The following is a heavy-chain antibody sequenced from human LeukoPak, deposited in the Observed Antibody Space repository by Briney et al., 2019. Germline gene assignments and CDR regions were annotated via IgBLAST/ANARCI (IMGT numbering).Heavy chain of an antibody. V-gene: IGHV3-23*01. CDR2: ITGSGVAT. Sequence: PGGSLRLSCAASGFTFGTYAMTWVRQAPGKGLQWISTITGSGVATYYADSAKGRFTISRDNAKGILYLQMFSLRVDDTAVYYCARRRGFDPSGLYFRGMDWGEGTLILVSS. CDR1: GFTFGTYA. J-gene: IGHJ4*02. D-gene: IGHD6-19*01. CDR3: ARRRGFDPSGLYFRGMD.